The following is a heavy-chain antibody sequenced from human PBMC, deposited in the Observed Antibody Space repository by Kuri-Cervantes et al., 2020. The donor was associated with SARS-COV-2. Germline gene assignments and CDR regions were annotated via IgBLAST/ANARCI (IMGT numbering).Heavy chain of an antibody. CDR3: ALVNDYYYYMDV. CDR1: GFTFSDYY. CDR2: ISSSSTI. V-gene: IGHV3-69-1*02. J-gene: IGHJ6*03. Sequence: GEFLKISCAASGFTFSDYYMNWVRQAPGKGLEWVSSISSSSTIYYADSVKGRFTISRDNAKNSLYLQMNSLRAEDTAVYYCALVNDYYYYMDVWGKGTTVTVSS. D-gene: IGHD4-23*01.